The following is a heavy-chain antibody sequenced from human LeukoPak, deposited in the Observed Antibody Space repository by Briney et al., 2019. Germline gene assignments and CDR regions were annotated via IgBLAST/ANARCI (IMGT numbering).Heavy chain of an antibody. V-gene: IGHV4-59*01. CDR3: ARAYSGAYGSFDY. J-gene: IGHJ4*02. D-gene: IGHD1-26*01. Sequence: SSETLSLTCTVSGGSISSYYWNWIRQPPGNGLEWIGYIYYSGSTNYNPSLRSRVTISVDTSKNQFSLRLNSVTAADTAVYYCARAYSGAYGSFDYWGQGTLVTVSS. CDR2: IYYSGST. CDR1: GGSISSYY.